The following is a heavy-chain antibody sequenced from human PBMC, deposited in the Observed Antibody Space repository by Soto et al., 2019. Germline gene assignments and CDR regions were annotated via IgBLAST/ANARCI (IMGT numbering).Heavy chain of an antibody. D-gene: IGHD3-16*02. Sequence: ASVKVSCKSSGYPFTSYAMHWVRQAPGQRLEWMGWINAGNGYTKYSQKFQGRVTITRDTSARTAYMELSSLKSEDTAVYYCATLTLPLSHNDAFDIWGQGTMVTVSS. CDR3: ATLTLPLSHNDAFDI. CDR1: GYPFTSYA. J-gene: IGHJ3*02. CDR2: INAGNGYT. V-gene: IGHV1-3*01.